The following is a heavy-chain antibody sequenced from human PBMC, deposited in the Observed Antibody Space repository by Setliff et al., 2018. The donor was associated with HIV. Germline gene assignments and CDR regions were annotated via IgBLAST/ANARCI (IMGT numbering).Heavy chain of an antibody. J-gene: IGHJ6*03. CDR2: ISAYNGNT. CDR3: ASRSYGSSDYYYYMDV. D-gene: IGHD5-18*01. Sequence: ASVKASCKASGYTFTSYGISWVRQAPEQGLEWMGWISAYNGNTNYAQKLQGRVTMTTGTSTSTAYMELRSLRSDDTAVYYCASRSYGSSDYYYYMDVWGKGTAVTVSS. V-gene: IGHV1-18*01. CDR1: GYTFTSYG.